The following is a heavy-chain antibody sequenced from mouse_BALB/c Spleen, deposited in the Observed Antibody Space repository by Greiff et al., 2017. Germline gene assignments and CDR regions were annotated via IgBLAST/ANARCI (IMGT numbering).Heavy chain of an antibody. V-gene: IGHV4-2*02. CDR3: ARRAYYGMDY. Sequence: EVKLLESGGGLVQPGGSLNLSCAASGFDFSRYWMSWARQAPGKGQEWIGEINPGSSTINYTPSLKDKFIISRDNAKNTLYLQMSKVRSEDTALYYCARRAYYGMDYWGQGTSVTVSS. CDR2: INPGSSTI. J-gene: IGHJ4*01. CDR1: GFDFSRYW.